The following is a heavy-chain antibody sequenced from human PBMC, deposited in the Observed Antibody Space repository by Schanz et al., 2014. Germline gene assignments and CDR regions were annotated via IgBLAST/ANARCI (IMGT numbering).Heavy chain of an antibody. CDR1: GFSVSSNF. V-gene: IGHV3-48*01. J-gene: IGHJ5*02. D-gene: IGHD5-12*01. CDR3: ARGPLGTSP. CDR2: ISSSSSTI. Sequence: VQLVECGGGLVQPGGSLRLSCAASGFSVSSNFMTWVRQAPGKGLEWVSYISSSSSTIYYADSVKGRFTISRDNAKNSLYLQMNSLRAEDTGVYYCARGPLGTSPWGQGTLVTVSS.